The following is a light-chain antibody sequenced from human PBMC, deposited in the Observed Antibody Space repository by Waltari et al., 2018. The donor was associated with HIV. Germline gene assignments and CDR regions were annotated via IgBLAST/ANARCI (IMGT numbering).Light chain of an antibody. Sequence: DIAMTQSTDSLAVSLGERVTINCKSSQMDLYSSNNKYYLAWYQQKAGQPPNLLIYWESTREFGVPDRVSGSGSGTDFTLTISSLQAEDVAVYYCQQYYSTPHTFGQGTKLEIK. J-gene: IGKJ2*01. CDR2: WES. CDR3: QQYYSTPHT. CDR1: QMDLYSSNNKYY. V-gene: IGKV4-1*01.